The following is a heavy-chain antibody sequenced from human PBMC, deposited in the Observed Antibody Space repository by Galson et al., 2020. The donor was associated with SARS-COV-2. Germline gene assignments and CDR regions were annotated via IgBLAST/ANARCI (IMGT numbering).Heavy chain of an antibody. J-gene: IGHJ4*02. V-gene: IGHV4-34*01. CDR3: ARGGGYSYGALDY. CDR2: INHSGST. Sequence: SETLSLTCAVYGGSFSGYYWSWIRQPPGKGQEWIGEINHSGSTNYNPSLKSRVTISVDTSKNQFSLKLSSVTAADTAVYYCARGGGYSYGALDYWGQGTLVTVSS. D-gene: IGHD5-18*01. CDR1: GGSFSGYY.